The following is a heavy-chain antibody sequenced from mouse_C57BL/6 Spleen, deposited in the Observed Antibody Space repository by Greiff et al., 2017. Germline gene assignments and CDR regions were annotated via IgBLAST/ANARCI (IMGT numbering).Heavy chain of an antibody. CDR2: IYPGDGDT. CDR3: ATIYYYGSSSSYWYFDV. Sequence: QVQLQQSGAELVKPGASVKISCKASGYAFSSYWMNWVKQRPGKGLEWIGQIYPGDGDTNYNGKFKGKATLTADKSSSTAYMQLSSLTSEDSAVYFCATIYYYGSSSSYWYFDVWGTGTTVTVSS. J-gene: IGHJ1*03. V-gene: IGHV1-80*01. CDR1: GYAFSSYW. D-gene: IGHD1-1*01.